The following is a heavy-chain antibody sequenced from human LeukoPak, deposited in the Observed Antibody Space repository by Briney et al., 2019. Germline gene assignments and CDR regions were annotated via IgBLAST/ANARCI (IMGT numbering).Heavy chain of an antibody. Sequence: SVKVSCKASGGTFSSYAISWVRQAPGQGLEWMGRIIPILGIANYAQKLQGRVTITADKSTSTAYMELSSLRSEDTAVYYCARAAVTGWFDPWGEGTLVTVSS. V-gene: IGHV1-69*04. CDR1: GGTFSSYA. CDR2: IIPILGIA. J-gene: IGHJ5*02. D-gene: IGHD2-21*02. CDR3: ARAAVTGWFDP.